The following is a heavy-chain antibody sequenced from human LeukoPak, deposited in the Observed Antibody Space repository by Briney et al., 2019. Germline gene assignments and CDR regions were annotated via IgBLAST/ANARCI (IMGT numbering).Heavy chain of an antibody. Sequence: GGSLRLPCAASGFTFDNYGINWVRQAPGKGLEWVSSISSSSSYIYYTDSVKGRFTISRDNAKNSLSLQMNSLRAEDTAVYYCARDLRNWDGGAYFDYWGQGTLVTVSS. D-gene: IGHD1-1*01. J-gene: IGHJ4*02. CDR3: ARDLRNWDGGAYFDY. CDR1: GFTFDNYG. V-gene: IGHV3-21*01. CDR2: ISSSSSYI.